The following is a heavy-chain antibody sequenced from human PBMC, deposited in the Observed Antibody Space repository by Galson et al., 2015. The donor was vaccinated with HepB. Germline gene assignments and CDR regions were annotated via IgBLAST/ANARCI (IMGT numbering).Heavy chain of an antibody. V-gene: IGHV3-30-3*01. CDR3: ARDASIAALGGFGY. Sequence: SLRLSCAASGFTFSSYAMHWVRQAPGKGLEWVAVISYDGSNKYYADSVKGRFTISRDNSKNTLYLQMNSLRAEGTAVYYCARDASIAALGGFGYWGQGTLVTVSS. J-gene: IGHJ4*02. CDR1: GFTFSSYA. D-gene: IGHD6-6*01. CDR2: ISYDGSNK.